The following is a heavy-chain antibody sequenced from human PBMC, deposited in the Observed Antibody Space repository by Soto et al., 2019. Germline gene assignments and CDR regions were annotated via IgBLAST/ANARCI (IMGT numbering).Heavy chain of an antibody. CDR1: GFTLQNYA. CDR2: LIGGHYGT. V-gene: IGHV3-23*01. D-gene: IGHD3-10*01. Sequence: TGGSLRLSCTASGFTLQNYAMAWVRQAPGKGLEWVSTLIGGHYGTAYSYSVKGRFTVSRDNSKNCLYLQMNSLGVEDTAMYFCAKGKSPGDIDWSDPWGQGSLFTVSS. CDR3: AKGKSPGDIDWSDP. J-gene: IGHJ5*02.